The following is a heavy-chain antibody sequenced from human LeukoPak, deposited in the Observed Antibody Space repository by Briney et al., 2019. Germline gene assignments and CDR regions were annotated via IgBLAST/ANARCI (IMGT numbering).Heavy chain of an antibody. J-gene: IGHJ5*02. Sequence: GGSLRLSCAASGFTFSGSAMHWVRQASGKGLEWVGRIRSKANNYATAYAASVKGRFTISRDDSKNTAYLQMNSLKTEDTAVYYCTKRATDDSSGYYSTWGQGTLVTVSS. CDR3: TKRATDDSSGYYST. V-gene: IGHV3-73*01. CDR1: GFTFSGSA. D-gene: IGHD3-22*01. CDR2: IRSKANNYAT.